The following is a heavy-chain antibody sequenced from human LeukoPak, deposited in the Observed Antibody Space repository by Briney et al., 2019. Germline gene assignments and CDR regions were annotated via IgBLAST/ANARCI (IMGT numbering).Heavy chain of an antibody. Sequence: PSETLSLTCTVSGGSISSSSYYWGWIRQPPGKGLEWIGSTYYSGSTYYNPSLKSRVTISVDTSKNQFSLKLSSVTAADTAVYYCARKPREGSGSQRWAFDIWGQGTMVTVSS. V-gene: IGHV4-39*07. CDR3: ARKPREGSGSQRWAFDI. CDR1: GGSISSSSYY. J-gene: IGHJ3*02. D-gene: IGHD3-10*01. CDR2: TYYSGST.